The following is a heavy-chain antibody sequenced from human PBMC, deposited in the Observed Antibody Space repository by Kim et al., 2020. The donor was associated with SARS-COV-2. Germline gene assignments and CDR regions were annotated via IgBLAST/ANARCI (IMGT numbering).Heavy chain of an antibody. CDR1: GFTFSSYS. Sequence: GGSLRLSCAASGFTFSSYSMNWVRQAPGKGLEWVSSISSSSSYIYYADSVKGRFTISRDNAKNSLYLQMNSLRAEDTAVYYCARDLVQLEPDFDYWGQGTLVTVSS. CDR3: ARDLVQLEPDFDY. D-gene: IGHD1-1*01. J-gene: IGHJ4*02. V-gene: IGHV3-21*01. CDR2: ISSSSSYI.